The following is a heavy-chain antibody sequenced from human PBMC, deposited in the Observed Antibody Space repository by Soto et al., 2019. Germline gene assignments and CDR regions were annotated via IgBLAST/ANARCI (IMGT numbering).Heavy chain of an antibody. D-gene: IGHD4-4*01. V-gene: IGHV4-31*03. CDR1: GGSISSGGYY. J-gene: IGHJ6*02. CDR2: IYYSGST. CDR3: ARGVGMTTVTIYLLDYYYYGMDV. Sequence: QVQLQESGPGLVKPSQTLSLTCTVSGGSISSGGYYWSWIRQHPGKGLEWIGYIYYSGSTYYNPSHKSRVTISVDTSKNQFSLKLSSVTAADTAVYYCARGVGMTTVTIYLLDYYYYGMDVWGQGTTVTVSS.